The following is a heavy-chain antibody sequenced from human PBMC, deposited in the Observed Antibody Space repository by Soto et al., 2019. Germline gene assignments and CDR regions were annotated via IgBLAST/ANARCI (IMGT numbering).Heavy chain of an antibody. CDR1: GYSFTSYW. D-gene: IGHD3-3*01. V-gene: IGHV5-51*01. J-gene: IGHJ3*02. CDR2: IYPGDSDT. CDR3: ASTYDLSAFEI. Sequence: PGESLKISCQGSGYSFTSYWIARVRQMPGKGLEWMGMIYPGDSDTRYSPSFQGQVTISADKSISTAYLQWSSLKASDTAMYYCASTYDLSAFEIWGQGAMVTVSS.